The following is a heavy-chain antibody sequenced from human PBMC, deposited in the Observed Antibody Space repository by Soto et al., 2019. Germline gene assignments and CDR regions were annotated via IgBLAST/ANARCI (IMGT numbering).Heavy chain of an antibody. D-gene: IGHD3-3*01. V-gene: IGHV3-7*04. CDR1: GFPLSSYW. J-gene: IGHJ3*01. CDR2: IKQDESEK. CDR3: ARVDWRLASYD. Sequence: EVQLVESGGGLVQPGGSLRLSCAASGFPLSSYWMTWVRQAPGKGLEWVANIKQDESEKNYVDSVKGRFTISRDNAKSSVYLQMNSLRVEDTVTYYCARVDWRLASYDWGQGTMVSVSS.